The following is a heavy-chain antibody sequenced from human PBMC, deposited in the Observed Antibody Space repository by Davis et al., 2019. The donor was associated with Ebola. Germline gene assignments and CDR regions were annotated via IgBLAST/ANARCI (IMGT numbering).Heavy chain of an antibody. Sequence: PSETLSLTCAVHGGPFTGNYWGWIRQPPGKGLEWIGEINHIGITTYNPSLKSRVVIEIDTSQNQFSLHLNSVTAADTALYYCARSPWAYRPRFDYWGQGNLVTVSS. CDR1: GGPFTGNY. CDR2: INHIGIT. V-gene: IGHV4-34*01. D-gene: IGHD1-14*01. J-gene: IGHJ4*02. CDR3: ARSPWAYRPRFDY.